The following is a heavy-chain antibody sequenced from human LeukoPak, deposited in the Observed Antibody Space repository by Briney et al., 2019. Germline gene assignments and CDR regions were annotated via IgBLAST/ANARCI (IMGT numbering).Heavy chain of an antibody. V-gene: IGHV4-30-2*01. J-gene: IGHJ4*02. Sequence: ASETLSLTCAVSGGSISSGGYSWSWIRQPPGKGLEWIGYIYHSGSTYYNPSLKSRVTISVDRSKNQFSLKLSSVTAADTAVYYCARWSDGTISFDYWGQGTLVTVSS. CDR1: GGSISSGGYS. CDR3: ARWSDGTISFDY. D-gene: IGHD3-9*01. CDR2: IYHSGST.